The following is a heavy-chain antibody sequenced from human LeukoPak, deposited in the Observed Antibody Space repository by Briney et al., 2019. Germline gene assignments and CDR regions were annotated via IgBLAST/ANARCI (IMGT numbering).Heavy chain of an antibody. D-gene: IGHD3-10*01. CDR1: GGSISSYY. CDR2: IYYSGST. V-gene: IGHV4-59*01. J-gene: IGHJ4*02. CDR3: ARQGSGSYPSFDY. Sequence: ASETLSLTCTVSGGSISSYYWSWIRQPPGKGLEWIGYIYYSGSTNYNPSLKSRVTISVDTSKNQFSLKLSSVTAADTAVYYCARQGSGSYPSFDYWGQGTLVTVSS.